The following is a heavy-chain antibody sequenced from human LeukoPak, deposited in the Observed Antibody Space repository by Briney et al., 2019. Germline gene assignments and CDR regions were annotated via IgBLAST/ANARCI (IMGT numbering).Heavy chain of an antibody. D-gene: IGHD2-8*02. CDR1: GYTFTGYY. Sequence: ASVKVSCKASGYTFTGYYMHWVRQAPGQGLEWMGWINPNSGGTNYAQKFQGRVTMTRDTSISTAYMELSRLRSDDTAIYYCATYRQVLLPFESWGQGTLVTVSS. J-gene: IGHJ4*02. V-gene: IGHV1-2*02. CDR3: ATYRQVLLPFES. CDR2: INPNSGGT.